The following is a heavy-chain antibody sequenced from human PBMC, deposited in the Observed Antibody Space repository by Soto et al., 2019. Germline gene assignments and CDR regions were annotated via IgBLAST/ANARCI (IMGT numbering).Heavy chain of an antibody. D-gene: IGHD7-27*01. CDR3: ARFSANWGFDY. J-gene: IGHJ4*02. V-gene: IGHV4-59*08. Sequence: SEPLSLTCTVSGGSISSYYWSWIRQPPGKGLEWIGYIYYSGSTNYNPSLKSRVTISVDTSKNQFSLKLSSVTAADTAVYYCARFSANWGFDYWGQGTLVTVSS. CDR2: IYYSGST. CDR1: GGSISSYY.